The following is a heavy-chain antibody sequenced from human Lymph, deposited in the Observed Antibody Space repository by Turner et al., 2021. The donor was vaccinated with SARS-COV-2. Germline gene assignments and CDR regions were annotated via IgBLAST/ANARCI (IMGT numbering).Heavy chain of an antibody. CDR2: ISGDGGGT. J-gene: IGHJ4*02. Sequence: VHLVESGGGVVRPGGSLRLSCASSGFTFDDYPMHWVRQAPGKGLEWVSLISGDGGGTYYADSVKGRFTISRDNSKDSLSLQMNSLRAEDTALYYCAKDPGYCSGGSCYSRTYFDFWGQGTLVTVSA. V-gene: IGHV3-43*02. CDR3: AKDPGYCSGGSCYSRTYFDF. CDR1: GFTFDDYP. D-gene: IGHD2-15*01.